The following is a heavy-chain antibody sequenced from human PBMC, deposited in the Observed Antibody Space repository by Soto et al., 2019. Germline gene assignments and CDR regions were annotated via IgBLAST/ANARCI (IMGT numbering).Heavy chain of an antibody. Sequence: EESLKSSCKVSGYSFTNYWIGWVRQMPGKGLEWMGIIYPGDSDTRYSPSFQGQVTISADKSISTAYLQWSSLKASDTAMYYCARQDGYALYYFDSWGQGTLVTVAS. CDR1: GYSFTNYW. D-gene: IGHD5-12*01. CDR3: ARQDGYALYYFDS. CDR2: IYPGDSDT. J-gene: IGHJ4*02. V-gene: IGHV5-51*01.